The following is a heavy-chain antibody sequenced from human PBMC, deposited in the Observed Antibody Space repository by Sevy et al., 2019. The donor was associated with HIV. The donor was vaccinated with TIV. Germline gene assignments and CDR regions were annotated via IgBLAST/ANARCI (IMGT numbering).Heavy chain of an antibody. CDR3: AKAQYYYGSGSLSYYYYGMDV. J-gene: IGHJ6*02. Sequence: GGSLRLSCAASGFTFDDYAMHWVRQAPGKGLEWVSLISWDGGSTYYADSVKGRFTISRDNSKNSLYLQMNSLRAEDTALYYLAKAQYYYGSGSLSYYYYGMDVWGQGTTVTVSS. CDR1: GFTFDDYA. D-gene: IGHD3-10*01. V-gene: IGHV3-43D*04. CDR2: ISWDGGST.